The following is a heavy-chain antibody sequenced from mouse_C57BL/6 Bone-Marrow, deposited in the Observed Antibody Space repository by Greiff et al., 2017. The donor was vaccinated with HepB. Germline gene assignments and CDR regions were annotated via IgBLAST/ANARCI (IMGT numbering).Heavy chain of an antibody. J-gene: IGHJ3*01. Sequence: EVKLQESGAELVRPGASVKLSCTASGFNIKDDYMHWVKQRPEQGLEWIGWIDPENGDTEYASKFQGKATITADTSSNTAYLQLSSLTSEDTAVYSCTTREIYYYGSSPLAYWGQGTLVTVSA. CDR3: TTREIYYYGSSPLAY. D-gene: IGHD1-1*01. CDR1: GFNIKDDY. V-gene: IGHV14-4*01. CDR2: IDPENGDT.